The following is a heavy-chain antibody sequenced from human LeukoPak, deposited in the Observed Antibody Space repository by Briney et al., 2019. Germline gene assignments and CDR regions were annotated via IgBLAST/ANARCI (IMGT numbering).Heavy chain of an antibody. CDR1: GGTFSSYA. D-gene: IGHD3-16*01. Sequence: GASVKVSCKASGGTFSSYAISWVRQAPGQGLEWMGGIIPIHGTANYAQKFQGRVTITADKSTSTAYMELSSLRSEDTAVYYCARAPDGGAFDIWGQGTMVTVSS. J-gene: IGHJ3*02. V-gene: IGHV1-69*10. CDR2: IIPIHGTA. CDR3: ARAPDGGAFDI.